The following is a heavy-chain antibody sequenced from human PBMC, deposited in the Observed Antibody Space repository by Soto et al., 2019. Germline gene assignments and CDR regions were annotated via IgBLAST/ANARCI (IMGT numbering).Heavy chain of an antibody. J-gene: IGHJ5*02. CDR3: ARERSAAGTGWFDP. Sequence: QVQLVQSGAEVKKPGASVKVSCKASGYAFTSYDINWVRQATGQGLEWMGWMNPNSGNTGYAQKFQGRVTMTRNTSISTAYMELSSLRSEDTAVYYCARERSAAGTGWFDPWGQGTLVTVSS. CDR2: MNPNSGNT. V-gene: IGHV1-8*01. CDR1: GYAFTSYD. D-gene: IGHD6-13*01.